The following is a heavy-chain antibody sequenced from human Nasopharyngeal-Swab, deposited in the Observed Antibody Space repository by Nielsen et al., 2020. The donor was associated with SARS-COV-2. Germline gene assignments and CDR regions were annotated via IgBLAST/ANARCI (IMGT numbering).Heavy chain of an antibody. Sequence: GGSLRLSCAASGFTFSSYGMHWVRQAPGKGLEWVAVIWYDGSNKYYADSVKGRFTISRDNSKNTLYLQMNSLRAEDTAVYYCAKVRDSNYYYGMDVWGQGTTVTVSS. CDR1: GFTFSSYG. CDR2: IWYDGSNK. CDR3: AKVRDSNYYYGMDV. V-gene: IGHV3-33*06. J-gene: IGHJ6*02.